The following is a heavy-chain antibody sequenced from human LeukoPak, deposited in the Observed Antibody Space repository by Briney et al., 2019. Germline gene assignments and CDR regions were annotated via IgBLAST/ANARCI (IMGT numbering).Heavy chain of an antibody. CDR3: ARGLLGGAFDY. J-gene: IGHJ4*02. Sequence: TGGSLRLSCVASGFPFSSYWMTWVRQAPGKGLEWVANIKQDGSEKYYVDSVKGRFTISRDNAKNSLYLQMNSLRAEDTAVYYCARGLLGGAFDYWGQGTLVTVSS. CDR2: IKQDGSEK. CDR1: GFPFSSYW. D-gene: IGHD2-15*01. V-gene: IGHV3-7*03.